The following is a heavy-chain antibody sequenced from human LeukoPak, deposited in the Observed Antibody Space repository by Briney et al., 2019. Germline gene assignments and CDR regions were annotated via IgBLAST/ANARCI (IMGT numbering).Heavy chain of an antibody. CDR1: GYSFTSYW. V-gene: IGHV5-51*01. J-gene: IGHJ4*02. D-gene: IGHD4-17*01. CDR2: IYPGDPDT. CDR3: ARQASSNGYGDYSGY. Sequence: LGESLKISCKGSGYSFTSYWIGWVRQMPGKGLEWMGIIYPGDPDTRYSPSFQGQVTISADKSISTAYLQWSSLKASDTAMYYCARQASSNGYGDYSGYWGQGTLVTVSS.